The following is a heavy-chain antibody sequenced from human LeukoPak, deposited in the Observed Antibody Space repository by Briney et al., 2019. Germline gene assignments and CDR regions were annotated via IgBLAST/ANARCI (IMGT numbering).Heavy chain of an antibody. J-gene: IGHJ3*02. Sequence: GASLTLSCKASGYTFTSYYMHWVRQPPGQGLEWMGCINTNSGGTNYAQKLQVRVTMTRDTSISTAYMELSRLRSDDTAVYYCVEGLIPLDDAFDIWGQGTMVTVSS. V-gene: IGHV1-2*02. CDR3: VEGLIPLDDAFDI. D-gene: IGHD3-16*01. CDR1: GYTFTSYY. CDR2: INTNSGGT.